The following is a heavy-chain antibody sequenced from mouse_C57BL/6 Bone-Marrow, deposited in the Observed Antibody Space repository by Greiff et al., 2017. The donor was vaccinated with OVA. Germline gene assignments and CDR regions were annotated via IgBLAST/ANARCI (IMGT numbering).Heavy chain of an antibody. V-gene: IGHV5-9-1*02. CDR1: GFTFSSYA. CDR3: TSLIYYGNYEAMDY. J-gene: IGHJ4*01. D-gene: IGHD2-1*01. CDR2: ISSGGDYI. Sequence: EVKLVESGAGLVKPGGSLKLSCAASGFTFSSYAMSWVRQTPEKRLEWVAYISSGGDYIYYADTVKGRFTISRDNARNTLYLQMSSLKSEDTAMYYCTSLIYYGNYEAMDYWGQGTSVTVSS.